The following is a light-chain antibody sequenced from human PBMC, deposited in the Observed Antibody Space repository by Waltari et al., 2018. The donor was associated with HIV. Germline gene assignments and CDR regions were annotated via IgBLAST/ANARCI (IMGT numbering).Light chain of an antibody. V-gene: IGLV1-51*01. CDR3: GTWDSSLSAGGV. CDR2: DNN. J-gene: IGLJ2*01. Sequence: QSVLTQPPSVSAAPGQKVTISCSGSSSNIVNNYVSWYQQLPGTAPKLLIYDNNKRPSGIPDRFSGSKSGTSATLGITGLQTGDEADYYCGTWDSSLSAGGVFGGGTKLTVL. CDR1: SSNIVNNY.